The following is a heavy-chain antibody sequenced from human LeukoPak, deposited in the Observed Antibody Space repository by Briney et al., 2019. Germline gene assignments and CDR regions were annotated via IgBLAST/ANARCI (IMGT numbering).Heavy chain of an antibody. V-gene: IGHV3-30*02. D-gene: IGHD2-15*01. CDR3: AKDLDCSGGTCHKAFDC. Sequence: GGSLRLSCAASGFTFSNYGMHWVRQAPGKGLEWVTFIRFDGSYKYSADSVKGRFTISRDNSKNTLYLQMNSLRVEDTAVYYCAKDLDCSGGTCHKAFDCWGQGTLVTVSS. CDR2: IRFDGSYK. J-gene: IGHJ4*02. CDR1: GFTFSNYG.